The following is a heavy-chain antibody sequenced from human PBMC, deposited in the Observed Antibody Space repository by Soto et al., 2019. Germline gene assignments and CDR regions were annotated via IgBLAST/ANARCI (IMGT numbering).Heavy chain of an antibody. CDR3: AKDPYNHRFDS. J-gene: IGHJ4*02. CDR2: IGSDGST. CDR1: GFPFSRHA. D-gene: IGHD1-1*01. V-gene: IGHV3-23*01. Sequence: EVHLLESGGDFVPPGGSLRLSCAASGFPFSRHAMAWVRRAAGRGLEWVATIGSDGSTYHAESVKGRFSVSRDNYGNMLHHQLNSLRVEDTGIYYCAKDPYNHRFDSWGQGTLVTVSS.